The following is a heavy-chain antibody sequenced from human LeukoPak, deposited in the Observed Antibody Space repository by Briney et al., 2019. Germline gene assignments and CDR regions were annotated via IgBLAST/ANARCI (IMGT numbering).Heavy chain of an antibody. CDR1: GGTFSSYA. CDR2: IIPIFGAA. Sequence: SVKVSCKASGGTFSSYAISWVRQAPGQGLEWMGGIIPIFGAANYAQKSQGRVTITTDESTSTAYMELSSLRSEDTAVYYCASARMEDYYYYMDVWGKGTTVTVSS. V-gene: IGHV1-69*05. D-gene: IGHD1-1*01. CDR3: ASARMEDYYYYMDV. J-gene: IGHJ6*03.